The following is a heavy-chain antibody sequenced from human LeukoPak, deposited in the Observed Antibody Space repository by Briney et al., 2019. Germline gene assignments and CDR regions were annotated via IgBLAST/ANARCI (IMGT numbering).Heavy chain of an antibody. J-gene: IGHJ3*02. V-gene: IGHV4-59*01. Sequence: SSETLSLTCTVSGGSISSYYWSWIRQPPGKGLEWIGYIYYSGSTNYNPSLKSRVTISVDTSKNQFSLKLSSVTAADTAVYYCARAGHYYDSGGYYYFAFDIWGQGTMVTVSS. CDR3: ARAGHYYDSGGYYYFAFDI. D-gene: IGHD3-22*01. CDR2: IYYSGST. CDR1: GGSISSYY.